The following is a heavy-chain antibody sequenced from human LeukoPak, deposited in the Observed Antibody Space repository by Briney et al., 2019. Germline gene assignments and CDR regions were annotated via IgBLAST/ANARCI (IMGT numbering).Heavy chain of an antibody. Sequence: GGSLRLSCAASAFTFSSYGMSWVRQAPGKGLEWVSAISGSGGSTYYADSVKGRFTISRDNSKNTLYLQMNSLRAEDTAVYYCAKKAPSVGYSYGYGADFDYWGQGTLVTVSS. D-gene: IGHD5-18*01. CDR2: ISGSGGST. CDR3: AKKAPSVGYSYGYGADFDY. V-gene: IGHV3-23*01. J-gene: IGHJ4*02. CDR1: AFTFSSYG.